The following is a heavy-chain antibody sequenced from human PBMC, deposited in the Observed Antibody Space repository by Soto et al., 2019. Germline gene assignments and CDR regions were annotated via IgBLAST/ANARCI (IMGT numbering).Heavy chain of an antibody. D-gene: IGHD6-6*01. CDR1: GFTFSSYG. J-gene: IGHJ2*01. CDR3: ARDLFFSRISRPPNSTHFPTRRSSDL. V-gene: IGHV3-33*01. CDR2: IWYDGSNK. Sequence: GGSLRLSCAASGFTFSSYGMHWVRQAPGKGLEWVAVIWYDGSNKYYADSVKGRFTISRDNSKNTLYLQMNSLRAEDTAVYYCARDLFFSRISRPPNSTHFPTRRSSDL.